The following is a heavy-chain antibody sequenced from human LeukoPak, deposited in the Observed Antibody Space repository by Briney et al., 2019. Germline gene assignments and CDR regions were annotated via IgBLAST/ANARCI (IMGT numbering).Heavy chain of an antibody. V-gene: IGHV4-39*07. D-gene: IGHD4-17*01. CDR1: GGSISSSSYY. J-gene: IGHJ4*02. CDR2: IYYSGST. CDR3: ARVDYGDYGGFDY. Sequence: SETLSLTCTVSGGSISSSSYYWGWIRQPPGKGLEWIGSIYYSGSTYYNPSLKSRVTISVDTSKNQFSLKLSSVTAADTAVYYCARVDYGDYGGFDYWGQGTLVTVSS.